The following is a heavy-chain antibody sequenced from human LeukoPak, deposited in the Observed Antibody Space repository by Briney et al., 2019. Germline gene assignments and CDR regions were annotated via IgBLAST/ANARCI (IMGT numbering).Heavy chain of an antibody. V-gene: IGHV3-23*01. Sequence: GGSLRLSCAASGFTFSSYAMSWVRQAPGKGLEWVSAISGSGGNTYYADSVKGRFTISRDNSKNTLYLQMDSLRAEDTVVYYCATQEGYDSGWYYFDYWGQGTLVTVSS. J-gene: IGHJ4*02. CDR2: ISGSGGNT. D-gene: IGHD6-19*01. CDR1: GFTFSSYA. CDR3: ATQEGYDSGWYYFDY.